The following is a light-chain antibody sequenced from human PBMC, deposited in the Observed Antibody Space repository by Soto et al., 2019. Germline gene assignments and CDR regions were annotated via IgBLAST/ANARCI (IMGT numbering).Light chain of an antibody. Sequence: DIQMTQSPSPLSAFVGDRVTITCRASQTIIRYLNWYQQKPGRAPNLLIYAASSLQSGVPSRFSGSGSGTEFTLTITSLQPEDFATYYCQQSYSTLFTFGPGTKVEIK. J-gene: IGKJ3*01. V-gene: IGKV1-39*01. CDR2: AAS. CDR1: QTIIRY. CDR3: QQSYSTLFT.